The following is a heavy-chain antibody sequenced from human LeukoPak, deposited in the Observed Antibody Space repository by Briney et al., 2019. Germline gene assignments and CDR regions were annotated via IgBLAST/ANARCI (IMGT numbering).Heavy chain of an antibody. CDR3: ARRNQSKYRYFDY. CDR1: GYTFTSYY. CDR2: IKPSGGST. V-gene: IGHV1-46*01. J-gene: IGHJ4*02. Sequence: ASVKVSCKASGYTFTSYYMHWVRQAPGQGLEWMGIIKPSGGSTSYAQKFQGRITMTRDTSTSTVYMELSSLRSEDTAVYYCARRNQSKYRYFDYWGQGTLVTVSS. D-gene: IGHD2/OR15-2a*01.